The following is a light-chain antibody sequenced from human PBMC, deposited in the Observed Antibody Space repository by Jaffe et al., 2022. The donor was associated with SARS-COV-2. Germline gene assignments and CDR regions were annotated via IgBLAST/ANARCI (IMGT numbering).Light chain of an antibody. CDR1: QSVSSN. J-gene: IGKJ5*01. CDR2: GAS. Sequence: VMTQSPATLSVSPGERATLSCRASQSVSSNLAWYQQKPGQAPRLLISGASTRATGVPARFSGSGSGTEFTLTISSLQSEDFALYYCQQYNNWPPITFGQGTRLEIK. V-gene: IGKV3-15*01. CDR3: QQYNNWPPIT.